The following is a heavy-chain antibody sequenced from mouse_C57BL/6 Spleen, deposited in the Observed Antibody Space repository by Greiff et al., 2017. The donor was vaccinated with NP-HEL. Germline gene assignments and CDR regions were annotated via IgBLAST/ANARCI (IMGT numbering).Heavy chain of an antibody. Sequence: VQLQQSGPELVKPGASVKIPCKASGYTFTDYNMDWVKQSHGKSLEWIGDINPNNGGTIYNQKFKGKATLTVDTSSSTAYMELRSLTSEDTAVYYCARGYYGSRTGFAYWGQGTLVTVSA. D-gene: IGHD1-1*01. CDR1: GYTFTDYN. V-gene: IGHV1-18*01. CDR2: INPNNGGT. J-gene: IGHJ3*01. CDR3: ARGYYGSRTGFAY.